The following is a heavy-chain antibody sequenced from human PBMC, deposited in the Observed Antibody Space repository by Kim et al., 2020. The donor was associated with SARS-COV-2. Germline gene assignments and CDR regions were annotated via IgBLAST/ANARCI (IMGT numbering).Heavy chain of an antibody. CDR2: IGGGDNI. CDR1: GFTFNIYA. Sequence: GGSLRLSCAASGFTFNIYAMSWVRQAPGKGLEWVSTIGGGDNIFYADSVKGRFSISRDDSKNTFYLHMNSLRADDTAIYYCARDGLPGNGFYDWFGSWGQGTLVTVSS. V-gene: IGHV3-23*01. D-gene: IGHD2-15*01. CDR3: ARDGLPGNGFYDWFGS. J-gene: IGHJ5*01.